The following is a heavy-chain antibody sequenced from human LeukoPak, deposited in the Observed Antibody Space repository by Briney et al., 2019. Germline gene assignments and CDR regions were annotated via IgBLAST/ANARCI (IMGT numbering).Heavy chain of an antibody. CDR1: AFALSTYT. CDR3: ARFVDQSTYYFDS. CDR2: INPDSKYI. D-gene: IGHD3-10*01. J-gene: IGHJ4*02. Sequence: GGSLRLSCAASAFALSTYTMEWVRLAPGKGLEWVSSINPDSKYIYYRDSVRGRFTISRDNAMNSLYLQMNSLRVEDTAVYFCARFVDQSTYYFDSWGQGTLVTVSS. V-gene: IGHV3-21*01.